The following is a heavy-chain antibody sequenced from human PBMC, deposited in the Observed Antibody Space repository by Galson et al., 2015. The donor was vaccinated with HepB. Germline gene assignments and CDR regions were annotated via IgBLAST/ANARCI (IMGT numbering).Heavy chain of an antibody. J-gene: IGHJ5*02. D-gene: IGHD4-17*01. V-gene: IGHV3-21*01. Sequence: SLRLSCAASGFTFSSYSMNWVRQAPGKGLEWVSSISSSSSYIFYADSVKGRFTISRDNAKNSLYLQMNSLRAEDTAVYYCARDPDYGDGNWFDPWGQGTLVTVSS. CDR3: ARDPDYGDGNWFDP. CDR1: GFTFSSYS. CDR2: ISSSSSYI.